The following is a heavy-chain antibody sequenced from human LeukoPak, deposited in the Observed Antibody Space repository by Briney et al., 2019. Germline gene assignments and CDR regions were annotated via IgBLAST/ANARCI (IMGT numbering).Heavy chain of an antibody. CDR3: ARGRSYGFDFDS. D-gene: IGHD5-18*01. J-gene: IGHJ4*02. CDR2: KYYSGST. Sequence: SETLSLTCDVSGVSINTCCYYWTWIRQPPGKGLEWIGYKYYSGSTRYNSSLRSRLTISLDSSKNQFSLRLTSVAAADTAVYYCARGRSYGFDFDSWGPGTLVIVSS. CDR1: GVSINTCCYY. V-gene: IGHV4-61*01.